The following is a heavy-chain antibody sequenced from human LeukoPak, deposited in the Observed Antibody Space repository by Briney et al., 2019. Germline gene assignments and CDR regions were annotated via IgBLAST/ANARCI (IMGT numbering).Heavy chain of an antibody. CDR1: GYTFTSYG. CDR3: ARDGYYDSSGYYPEGGY. J-gene: IGHJ4*02. V-gene: IGHV1-18*01. CDR2: ISAYNGNT. Sequence: GASVKVSCKASGYTFTSYGISWVRQAPGQGLEWMGWISAYNGNTNYAQKLQGRVTMTTDTSTSTAYMELRSLRSDDTAVYYCARDGYYDSSGYYPEGGYWGQGTLVTVSS. D-gene: IGHD3-22*01.